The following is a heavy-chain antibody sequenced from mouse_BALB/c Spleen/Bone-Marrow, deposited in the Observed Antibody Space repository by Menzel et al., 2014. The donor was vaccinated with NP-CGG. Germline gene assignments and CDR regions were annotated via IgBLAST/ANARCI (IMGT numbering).Heavy chain of an antibody. Sequence: EVMLVESGGGLVQPGGSLKLSCAASGFDFSGIWMGWVRQAPGKGLEWIGEINPDSSTINYTPSLKDRFIISRDNAKNTLYLQMSKVRSEDTALYYCARLGYYGGFAYWGQGTLVTVSA. CDR1: GFDFSGIW. CDR2: INPDSSTI. D-gene: IGHD2-3*01. CDR3: ARLGYYGGFAY. J-gene: IGHJ3*01. V-gene: IGHV4-1*02.